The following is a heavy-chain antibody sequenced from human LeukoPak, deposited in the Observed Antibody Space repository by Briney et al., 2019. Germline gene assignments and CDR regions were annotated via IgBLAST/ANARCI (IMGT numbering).Heavy chain of an antibody. CDR3: ATERLGIFEF. V-gene: IGHV3-23*01. D-gene: IGHD3-3*01. J-gene: IGHJ4*02. CDR1: GFTFSSYA. Sequence: GGSLRLSCAASGFTFSSYAMSWVRQAPGKGLEWVSAISAGGVSTYYADSVKGRFTISRDDAKNSVYLQMNNLRVDDTAVYYCATERLGIFEFWGQGSLVTVSS. CDR2: ISAGGVST.